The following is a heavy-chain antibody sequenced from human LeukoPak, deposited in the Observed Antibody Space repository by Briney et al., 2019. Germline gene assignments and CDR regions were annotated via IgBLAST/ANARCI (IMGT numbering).Heavy chain of an antibody. Sequence: ASVKVSCKASGYTFTSYYMRWVRQAPGQGLEWMGIINPSGGSTSYAQKFQGRVTMTRDTSTSTVYMELRSLRSDDTAVYYCARDLYPPIMITFGGAIGPLGYWGQGTLVTVSS. D-gene: IGHD3-16*02. J-gene: IGHJ4*02. V-gene: IGHV1-46*01. CDR2: INPSGGST. CDR3: ARDLYPPIMITFGGAIGPLGY. CDR1: GYTFTSYY.